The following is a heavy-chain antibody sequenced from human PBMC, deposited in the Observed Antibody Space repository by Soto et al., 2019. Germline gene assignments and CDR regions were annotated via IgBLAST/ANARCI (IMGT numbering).Heavy chain of an antibody. CDR2: VNPSRGNT. CDR1: GFIFTSYY. Sequence: QVQLVQSGAEVKQPGASVKISCKASGFIFTSYYMHWVRQAPGQGLEWMGMVNPSRGNTNYAQDFQGRITMTRDTSTATVYIELSRLRSDDTAVYYCTRMNYDVWQRPVFWGQGTLVTVAS. D-gene: IGHD3-3*01. V-gene: IGHV1-46*03. CDR3: TRMNYDVWQRPVF. J-gene: IGHJ4*02.